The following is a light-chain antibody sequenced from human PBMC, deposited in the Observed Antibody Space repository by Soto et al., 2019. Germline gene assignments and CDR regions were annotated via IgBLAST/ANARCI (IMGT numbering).Light chain of an antibody. CDR1: QSVSSGY. CDR3: QQYASSPDT. J-gene: IGKJ2*01. V-gene: IGKV3-20*01. CDR2: GSS. Sequence: EIVLTQSPGTLSLSPGETATVSCRASQSVSSGYLAWHQQKFGQAPRLLIHGSSSRASGVPARFSGSGSGTDFTRTISRLDPEDFAVYYGQQYASSPDTFGQGTKVDIK.